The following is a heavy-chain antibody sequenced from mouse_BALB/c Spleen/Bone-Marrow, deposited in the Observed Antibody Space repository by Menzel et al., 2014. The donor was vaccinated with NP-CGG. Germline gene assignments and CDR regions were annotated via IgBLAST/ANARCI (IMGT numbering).Heavy chain of an antibody. Sequence: QVQLQQPGPQLVRPGASVKISCKASGYSFTSYWMHWVKQRPGQGLDWIGMIDPSDSETRLNQKFKDKATLTVDKSFSTAYMQLSSPTSEDSAVYYCASPSDGNPFAYWGQGTLVTVSA. D-gene: IGHD2-1*01. V-gene: IGHV1S127*01. CDR2: IDPSDSET. J-gene: IGHJ3*01. CDR3: ASPSDGNPFAY. CDR1: GYSFTSYW.